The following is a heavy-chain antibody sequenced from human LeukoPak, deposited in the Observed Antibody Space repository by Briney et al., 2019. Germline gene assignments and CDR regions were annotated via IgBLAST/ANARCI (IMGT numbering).Heavy chain of an antibody. CDR3: AKDRAAAGTH. CDR2: INWNSGSI. J-gene: IGHJ4*02. V-gene: IGHV3-9*01. D-gene: IGHD6-13*01. CDR1: GFTFDDYA. Sequence: PGGSLRLSCAASGFTFDDYAMHWVRQAPGKGLEWVSGINWNSGSIGYADSVKGRFTISRDNAKNSLYLQMNSLRAEDTALYYCAKDRAAAGTHWGQGTLVTVSS.